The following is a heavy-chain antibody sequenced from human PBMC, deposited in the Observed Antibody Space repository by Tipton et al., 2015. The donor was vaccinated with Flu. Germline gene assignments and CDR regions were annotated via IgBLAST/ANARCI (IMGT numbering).Heavy chain of an antibody. D-gene: IGHD4-11*01. CDR2: IHRSGKT. J-gene: IGHJ5*02. V-gene: IGHV4-38-2*01. Sequence: LRLSCSVSGDSIGSDYYWGWIRQPPGKGLEWLGNIHRSGKTYYNSSLKSRVTISLDKSKNQFSLRLVSMTATDTAVYYCARRDYSNNLSEPKHWFDPWGQGILVTVSS. CDR1: GDSIGSDYY. CDR3: ARRDYSNNLSEPKHWFDP.